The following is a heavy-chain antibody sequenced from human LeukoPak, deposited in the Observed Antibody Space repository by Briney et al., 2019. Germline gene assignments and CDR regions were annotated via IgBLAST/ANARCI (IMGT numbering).Heavy chain of an antibody. CDR2: ISDYNGNT. CDR3: ARRQGTTLSFDY. D-gene: IGHD1-1*01. Sequence: ASVKVSCKASGYTFTRYGISWVRQAPGQGLEWMGWISDYNGNTNYAQKLQGRVTMTTDTSTSTAYMELRSLRFDDTAVYYCARRQGTTLSFDYWGQGTLVTVSS. J-gene: IGHJ4*02. V-gene: IGHV1-18*01. CDR1: GYTFTRYG.